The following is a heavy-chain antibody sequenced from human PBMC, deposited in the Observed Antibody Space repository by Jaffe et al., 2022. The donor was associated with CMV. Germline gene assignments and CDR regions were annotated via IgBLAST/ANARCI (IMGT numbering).Heavy chain of an antibody. CDR1: GGSFSGYY. Sequence: QVQLQQWGAGLLKPSETLSLTCAVYGGSFSGYYWSWIRQPPGKGLEWIGEINHSGSTNYNPSLKSRVTISVDTSKNQFSLKLSSVTAADTAVYYCARGGVRAAAFPNYYYYYMDVWGKGTTVTVSS. CDR2: INHSGST. CDR3: ARGGVRAAAFPNYYYYYMDV. V-gene: IGHV4-34*01. D-gene: IGHD6-13*01. J-gene: IGHJ6*03.